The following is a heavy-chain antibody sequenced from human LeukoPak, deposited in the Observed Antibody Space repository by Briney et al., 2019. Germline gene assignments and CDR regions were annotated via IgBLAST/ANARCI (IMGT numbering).Heavy chain of an antibody. V-gene: IGHV4-31*03. CDR3: ARAQSPYDFWSGYYRRNWFDP. CDR2: IYYSGST. CDR1: GGSISSGGYY. D-gene: IGHD3-3*01. J-gene: IGHJ5*02. Sequence: PSQTLSLTCTVSGGSISSGGYYWSWIRQHPGKGLEWIGYIYYSGSTYYNPSLKSRVTISVDTSKNQFSLKLSSVTAADTAVYYCARAQSPYDFWSGYYRRNWFDPWGQGTLVTVSS.